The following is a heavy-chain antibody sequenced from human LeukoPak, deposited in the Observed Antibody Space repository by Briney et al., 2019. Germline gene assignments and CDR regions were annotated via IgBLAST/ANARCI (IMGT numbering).Heavy chain of an antibody. CDR3: ARDFDLRYSGSYAH. J-gene: IGHJ4*02. V-gene: IGHV3-21*01. CDR2: ISSSSSYI. Sequence: TAGGSLRLSCAASGFTFSSYSMNWVRQARGKGLEWVSSISSSSSYIYYADSVKGRFTISRDNAKNSLYLQMNSLRAEDTAVYYCARDFDLRYSGSYAHWGQGTLVTVSS. CDR1: GFTFSSYS. D-gene: IGHD1-26*01.